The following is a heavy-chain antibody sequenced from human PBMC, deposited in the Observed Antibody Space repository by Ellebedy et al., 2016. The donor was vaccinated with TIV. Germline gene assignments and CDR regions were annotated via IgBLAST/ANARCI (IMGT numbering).Heavy chain of an antibody. V-gene: IGHV1-69*04. CDR1: GSTFSNIA. CDR2: IIPMLGVV. D-gene: IGHD3-10*01. CDR3: ATDPRLTFIRGVPNWFDA. Sequence: SSVKVSCXASGSTFSNIALNWVRQAPGQGLEWMGRIIPMLGVVVYAQNFQGRVTISADKSTNTAYMELTSLSSEDTAIYYCATDPRLTFIRGVPNWFDAWGQGTLVTVSS. J-gene: IGHJ5*02.